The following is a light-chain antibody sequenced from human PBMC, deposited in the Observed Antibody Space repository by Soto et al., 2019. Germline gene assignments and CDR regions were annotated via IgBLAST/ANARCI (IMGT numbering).Light chain of an antibody. CDR1: QGIGSF. CDR3: QKYNGAPLT. J-gene: IGKJ4*01. Sequence: DIQMTQSRSSLSASVGDRVTITCRASQGIGSFLAWYQQKPGKVPELLIYGASTLQSGVPSRFSGSGSGTDFTLTVSSLQPEDVATYYCQKYNGAPLTFGGGTKVELK. CDR2: GAS. V-gene: IGKV1-27*01.